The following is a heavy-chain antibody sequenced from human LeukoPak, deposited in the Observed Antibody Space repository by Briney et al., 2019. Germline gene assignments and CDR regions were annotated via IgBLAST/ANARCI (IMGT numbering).Heavy chain of an antibody. J-gene: IGHJ5*02. CDR1: GYTFTSYY. CDR2: INPSGGST. Sequence: GASVNVSCKASGYTFTSYYMHWVRQAPGQGLEWMGIINPSGGSTSYAQKFQGRVTMTRDTSTSTVYMELSSLRSEDTAVYYCARDALKESYYDSIRWFDPWGQGTLVTVSS. V-gene: IGHV1-46*01. D-gene: IGHD3-22*01. CDR3: ARDALKESYYDSIRWFDP.